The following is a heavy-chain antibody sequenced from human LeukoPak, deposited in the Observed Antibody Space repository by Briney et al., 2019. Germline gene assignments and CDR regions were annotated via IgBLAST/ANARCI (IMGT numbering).Heavy chain of an antibody. D-gene: IGHD3-16*02. Sequence: PSETLSLTCTVSGGSISSGPYYWGWIRQPPGKGLEWIGNIYYGENTYYNPSLKSRVTISIDTSKNQFYLKLSSLTAADTAVYYCARAYQRLTFGGVIASWGQGTLVTVSS. CDR2: IYYGENT. CDR3: ARAYQRLTFGGVIAS. V-gene: IGHV4-39*01. J-gene: IGHJ4*02. CDR1: GGSISSGPYY.